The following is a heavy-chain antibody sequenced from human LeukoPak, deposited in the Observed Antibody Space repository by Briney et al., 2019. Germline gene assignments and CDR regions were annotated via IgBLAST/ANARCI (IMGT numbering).Heavy chain of an antibody. V-gene: IGHV4-39*07. D-gene: IGHD3-16*01. J-gene: IGHJ4*02. CDR2: IFYSGST. CDR1: GGSISTSSYY. Sequence: PSETLSLTCTVSGGSISTSSYYWGWVRQPPGKGLEWIGNIFYSGSTYYSPSLKSRVTISVDKSKNQFSLKLSSVTAADTAVYYCARDQGMGLRLGEPTGGIDYWGQGTLVTVSS. CDR3: ARDQGMGLRLGEPTGGIDY.